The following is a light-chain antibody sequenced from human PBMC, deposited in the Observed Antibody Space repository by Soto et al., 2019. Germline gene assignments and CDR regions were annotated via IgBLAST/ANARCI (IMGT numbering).Light chain of an antibody. V-gene: IGKV3D-15*01. CDR3: QQYNNWPPIT. CDR1: QSVSSK. CDR2: GAS. Sequence: ETVMTQSPATLSVSPGERATLSCRASQSVSSKIAWYQQKPGQAPRLLIYGASTRATGIPARFSGSGSGTEFTLSISSLQSEDFAVYYCQQYNNWPPITFGQGTRLEI. J-gene: IGKJ5*01.